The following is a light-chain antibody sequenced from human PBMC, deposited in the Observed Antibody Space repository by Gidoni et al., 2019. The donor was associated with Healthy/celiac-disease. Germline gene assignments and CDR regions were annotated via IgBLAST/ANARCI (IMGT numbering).Light chain of an antibody. CDR1: SSDVGGYNY. CDR3: SSYTSSSTLYV. V-gene: IGLV2-14*03. Sequence: QSALTQPASVSGSPGQSITISCTGTSSDVGGYNYVSWYQQHPGKPPKLMIYDVSNRPSGVSNRFSVSKSGNTASLTISGLQAEDEADYYCSSYTSSSTLYVFGTGTKVTVL. J-gene: IGLJ1*01. CDR2: DVS.